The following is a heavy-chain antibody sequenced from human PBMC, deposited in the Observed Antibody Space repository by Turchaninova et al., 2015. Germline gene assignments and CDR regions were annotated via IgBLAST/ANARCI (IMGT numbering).Heavy chain of an antibody. J-gene: IGHJ1*01. CDR3: ASGSWNPTAGIQH. Sequence: VQLVQSWAGVKKPRYGLRIPVNGSGGTQASYGKSCGRQAPGKGLEWMGGIIPILGTANYAQKCQGRVAITADESTSTAYMELSSLRSEDTAVYYCASGSWNPTAGIQHWGQGTLVTVSS. V-gene: IGHV1-69*01. CDR1: GGTQASYG. CDR2: IIPILGTA. D-gene: IGHD6-13*01.